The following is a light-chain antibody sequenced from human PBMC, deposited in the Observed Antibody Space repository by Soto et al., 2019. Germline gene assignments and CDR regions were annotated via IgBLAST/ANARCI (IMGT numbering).Light chain of an antibody. CDR3: QQHGQWPIT. CDR1: QSVNSN. Sequence: EIVMTQSPATLSVSPGERATLSCRASQSVNSNYLAWYQQKPGQAPRLLIYGISKRATDISDRFSGSGSGTEFTLTISSLQPEDFATYYCQQHGQWPITFGQGTRREIK. V-gene: IGKV3D-15*01. CDR2: GIS. J-gene: IGKJ5*01.